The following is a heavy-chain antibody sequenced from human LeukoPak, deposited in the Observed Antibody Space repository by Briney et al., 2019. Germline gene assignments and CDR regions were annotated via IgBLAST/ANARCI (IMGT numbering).Heavy chain of an antibody. J-gene: IGHJ4*02. CDR3: AKDYRAVAGTGGAFDY. D-gene: IGHD6-19*01. CDR1: GFTFDDYA. V-gene: IGHV3-9*03. Sequence: SGGSLRLSCAASGFTFDDYAMHWGRQAPGKGLDWVSGISWNSGIMVYADSVKGRFTISRDNAKHSLYLQMNSLRAEDMALYYCAKDYRAVAGTGGAFDYWGQGTLVTVSS. CDR2: ISWNSGIM.